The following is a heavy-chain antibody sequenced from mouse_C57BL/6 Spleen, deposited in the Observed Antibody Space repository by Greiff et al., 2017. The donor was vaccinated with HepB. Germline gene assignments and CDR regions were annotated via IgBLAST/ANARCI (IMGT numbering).Heavy chain of an antibody. Sequence: EVQRVESGGDLVKPGGSLKLSCAASGFTFSSYGMSWVRQTPDKRLEWVATISSGGSYTYYPDSVKGRFTISRDNAKNTLYLQMSSLKSEDTAMYYCARHGITTVVAGYFDYWGQGTTLTVSS. CDR1: GFTFSSYG. V-gene: IGHV5-6*01. CDR2: ISSGGSYT. CDR3: ARHGITTVVAGYFDY. J-gene: IGHJ2*01. D-gene: IGHD1-1*01.